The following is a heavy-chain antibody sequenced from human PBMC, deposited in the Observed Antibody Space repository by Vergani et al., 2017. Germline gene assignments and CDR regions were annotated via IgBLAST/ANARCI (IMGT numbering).Heavy chain of an antibody. V-gene: IGHV3-49*04. CDR2: IRNKAYGGTT. J-gene: IGHJ4*02. Sequence: EVQLVESGGGLVPPGRSLRLSCAASGFSFGDYAMTWVRQAPGKGLEWVAFIRNKAYGGTTVYAASVKGRFTISRDDSKRLAYLQLSGLKTEDTAVYFCSRGRGYSFGYSDYWGQGTLVTVSS. CDR1: GFSFGDYA. D-gene: IGHD5-18*01. CDR3: SRGRGYSFGYSDY.